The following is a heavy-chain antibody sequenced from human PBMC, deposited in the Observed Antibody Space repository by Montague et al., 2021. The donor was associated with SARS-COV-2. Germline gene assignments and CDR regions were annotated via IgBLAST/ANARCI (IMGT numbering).Heavy chain of an antibody. D-gene: IGHD3-3*01. CDR3: ARSFSIFGVVIIPAYFDY. Sequence: PALVKPTQTLTLTCTFSGFSLSTSGMCVSWIRQPPGKALEWLALXXWDDDKYYSTSLKTRLTISKDTSKNQVVLTMTNMDPVDTATYYCARSFSIFGVVIIPAYFDYWGQGTLVTVSS. CDR1: GFSLSTSGMC. J-gene: IGHJ4*02. CDR2: XXWDDDK. V-gene: IGHV2-70*01.